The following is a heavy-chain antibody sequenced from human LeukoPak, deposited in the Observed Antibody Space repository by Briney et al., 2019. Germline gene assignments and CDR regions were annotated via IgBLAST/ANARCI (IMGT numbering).Heavy chain of an antibody. CDR2: ISGSGGST. D-gene: IGHD5-18*01. V-gene: IGHV3-23*01. CDR1: GFTFSNYA. Sequence: GGSLRLSCAASGFTFSNYAMSWARQAPGKGLEWVSAISGSGGSTYYADSVKGRFTISRDNSKNTLYLQMNSLRAEDTAVYYCTKGTIWLPFDHWGQGTLVTVSS. CDR3: TKGTIWLPFDH. J-gene: IGHJ4*02.